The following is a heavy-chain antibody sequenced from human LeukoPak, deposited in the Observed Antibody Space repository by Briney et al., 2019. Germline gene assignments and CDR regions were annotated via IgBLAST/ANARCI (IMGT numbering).Heavy chain of an antibody. Sequence: GGSLRLSCAASGFTFSSYGMHWVRQAPGKGLEWVAFIRYDGSNKYYADSVKGRFTISRDNSKNTLYLQMNSLRAEDTAVYYCAKSPTYYDILTGYYSGYYFDYWGQGTLVTVSS. J-gene: IGHJ4*02. CDR3: AKSPTYYDILTGYYSGYYFDY. D-gene: IGHD3-9*01. V-gene: IGHV3-30*02. CDR2: IRYDGSNK. CDR1: GFTFSSYG.